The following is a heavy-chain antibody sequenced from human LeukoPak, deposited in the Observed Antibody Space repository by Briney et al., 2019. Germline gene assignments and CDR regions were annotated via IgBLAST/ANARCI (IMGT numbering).Heavy chain of an antibody. J-gene: IGHJ4*02. CDR1: GFTFSSYA. V-gene: IGHV3-23*01. D-gene: IGHD3-3*01. CDR3: AAHHYDFWSGYYDDGDLSPDSLQYYFDY. CDR2: ISGSGGST. Sequence: GGSLRLSCAASGFTFSSYAMSWVRQAPGKGLEWGSAISGSGGSTYYADSVKGRFTISRDNSKNPLYLQMNSLRADDTAVYYCAAHHYDFWSGYYDDGDLSPDSLQYYFDYWGQGTLVTVSS.